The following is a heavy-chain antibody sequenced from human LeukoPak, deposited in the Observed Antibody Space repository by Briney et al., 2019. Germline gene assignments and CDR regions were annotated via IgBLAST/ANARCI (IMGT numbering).Heavy chain of an antibody. D-gene: IGHD5-24*01. CDR1: GFTFSSYG. Sequence: GTSLRLSCVASGFTFSSYGMNWVRQAPGKGLEWVAVIWYDGSKKYYVDSVKGRFTISRDSSKNTVDLQMDSLRAEDTALYYCTRENGGDGYRGGTFDIWGQGTMVTVSS. J-gene: IGHJ3*02. CDR2: IWYDGSKK. V-gene: IGHV3-33*01. CDR3: TRENGGDGYRGGTFDI.